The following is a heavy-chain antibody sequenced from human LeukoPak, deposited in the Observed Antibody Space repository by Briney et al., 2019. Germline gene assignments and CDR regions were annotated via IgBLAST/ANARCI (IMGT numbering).Heavy chain of an antibody. V-gene: IGHV4-39*07. D-gene: IGHD3-3*01. J-gene: IGHJ3*01. Sequence: SETLSLTCTVSGGSISSSSYYWGWIRQPPGKGLEWIGSIYHSGSTYYNPSLKSRVTISVDTSKNQFSLKLSSVTAADTAVYYCATYYDFWSGYYVGLDVWGQGTMVTVSS. CDR3: ATYYDFWSGYYVGLDV. CDR2: IYHSGST. CDR1: GGSISSSSYY.